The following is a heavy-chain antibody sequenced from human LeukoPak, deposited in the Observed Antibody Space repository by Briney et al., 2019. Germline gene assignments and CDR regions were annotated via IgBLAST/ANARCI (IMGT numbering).Heavy chain of an antibody. CDR3: ARDGLGDGMDV. Sequence: SETLSLTCAVYGGSFSGYYWSWIRQPPGKGLEWIGEINHSGSTNYNPSLKSRVTISVDTSKNQFPLKLSSVTAADTAVYYCARDGLGDGMDVWGQGTTVTVSS. D-gene: IGHD3-10*01. CDR2: INHSGST. J-gene: IGHJ6*02. V-gene: IGHV4-34*01. CDR1: GGSFSGYY.